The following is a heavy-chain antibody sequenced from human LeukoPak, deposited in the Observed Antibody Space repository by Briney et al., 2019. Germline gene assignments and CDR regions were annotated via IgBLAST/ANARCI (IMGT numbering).Heavy chain of an antibody. CDR3: ARDRDTGYDCGY. V-gene: IGHV1-18*04. D-gene: IGHD5-12*01. CDR2: LNTYSGNT. CDR1: GYSFTNYG. Sequence: SVKVSCKASGYSFTNYGISWVRQAPGQGLEWMGWLNTYSGNTNYAQKFQGRVTMTTDTSTSTVFMEMRSLRSDDTAVYFCARDRDTGYDCGYWGQGTLVTVSS. J-gene: IGHJ4*02.